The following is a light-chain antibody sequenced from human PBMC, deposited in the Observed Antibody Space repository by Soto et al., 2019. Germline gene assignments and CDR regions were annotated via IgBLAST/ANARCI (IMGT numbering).Light chain of an antibody. CDR3: SSYTSSSTPYV. J-gene: IGLJ1*01. CDR1: SSDVGGYSY. Sequence: QSVLTQPASVSVSPGQSITISCTGTSSDVGGYSYVSWYQQHPVKAPKLMIYDVTNRPSGVSDRFSGSKSGNTASLTISGLQAEDEADYYCSSYTSSSTPYVFGTGTKV. CDR2: DVT. V-gene: IGLV2-14*01.